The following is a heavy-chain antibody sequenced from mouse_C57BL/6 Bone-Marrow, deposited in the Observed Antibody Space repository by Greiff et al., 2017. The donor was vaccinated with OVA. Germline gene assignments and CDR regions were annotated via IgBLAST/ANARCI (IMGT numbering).Heavy chain of an antibody. CDR3: AIKWLLAWFAY. V-gene: IGHV1-74*01. CDR2: IHPSDSDT. D-gene: IGHD2-3*01. Sequence: QVQLKQPGAELVKPGASVKVSCKASGYTFTSYWMHWVKQRPGQGLEWIGRIHPSDSDTNYNQKFKGKATLTVDKSSSTAYMQLSSLTSEDSAVYYCAIKWLLAWFAYWGQGTLVTVSA. J-gene: IGHJ3*01. CDR1: GYTFTSYW.